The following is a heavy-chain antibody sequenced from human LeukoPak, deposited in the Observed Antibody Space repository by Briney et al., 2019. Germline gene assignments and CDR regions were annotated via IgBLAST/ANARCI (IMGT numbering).Heavy chain of an antibody. J-gene: IGHJ4*02. CDR3: ARAATTGTVDY. V-gene: IGHV3-7*01. Sequence: GGSLRLSCAASGFTFDDYGMSWVRQAPGKGLEWVANINQDGVETYYVDSVEGRFTISRDNAENSLYLQMNNLRAEDTAVFYCARAATTGTVDYWGQGTLVTVSS. CDR2: INQDGVET. CDR1: GFTFDDYG. D-gene: IGHD6-13*01.